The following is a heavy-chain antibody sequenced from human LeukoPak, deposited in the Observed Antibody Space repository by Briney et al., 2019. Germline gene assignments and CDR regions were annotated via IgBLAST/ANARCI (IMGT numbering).Heavy chain of an antibody. D-gene: IGHD6-19*01. V-gene: IGHV3-48*01. J-gene: IGHJ3*02. CDR3: ARDFTSSGLLLSGAFDI. CDR1: GFTFSSYS. CDR2: ISSSSSTI. Sequence: GGSLRLSCAASGFTFSSYSMNWVRQAPGKGLEWVSYISSSSSTIYYADSVKGRFTISRDNAKNSLYLQMNSLRAEDTAVYYCARDFTSSGLLLSGAFDIWGQGTMVTVSS.